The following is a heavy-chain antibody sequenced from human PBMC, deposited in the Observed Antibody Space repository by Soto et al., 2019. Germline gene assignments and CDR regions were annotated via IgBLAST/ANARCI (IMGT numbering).Heavy chain of an antibody. CDR2: ISSSGSTI. D-gene: IGHD2-2*01. CDR3: ATEIHTYALDI. CDR1: GFTLSDYY. V-gene: IGHV3-11*01. J-gene: IGHJ3*02. Sequence: GGSLRLSCAASGFTLSDYYMSWIRQPPGKGLEWISYISSSGSTIYYADSVKGRFTISRDNAKNSLYLQMNSLRAEDSAVYYCATEIHTYALDIWGQGTMVTVSS.